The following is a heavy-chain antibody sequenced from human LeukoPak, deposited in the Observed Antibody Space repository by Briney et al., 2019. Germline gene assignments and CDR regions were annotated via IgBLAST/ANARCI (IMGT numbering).Heavy chain of an antibody. CDR1: GYTFTSYG. V-gene: IGHV1-18*01. J-gene: IGHJ4*02. Sequence: GASVKVSCKASGYTFTSYGISWVRQAPGQGLEWMGRISAYNGNTNYAQKLQGRVTMTTDTSTSTAYMELRSLRSDDTAVYYCARRVVAYCSGGSCYSGVIDYWGQGTLVTVSS. CDR2: ISAYNGNT. D-gene: IGHD2-15*01. CDR3: ARRVVAYCSGGSCYSGVIDY.